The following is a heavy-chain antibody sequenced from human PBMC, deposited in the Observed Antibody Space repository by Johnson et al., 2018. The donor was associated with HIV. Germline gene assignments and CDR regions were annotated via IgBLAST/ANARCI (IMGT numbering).Heavy chain of an antibody. V-gene: IGHV3-30-3*01. Sequence: QMLLVESGGGVVQPGRSLRLSCAASGFSFSTYNMHWVRHAPGKGLEWVAVISYDGSNKYYADSVKGRFTISRDNSKNTLYLQMNSLRAEDTAVYYCARDGSQLADAFDIWGQGTMVTVSS. CDR3: ARDGSQLADAFDI. D-gene: IGHD6-6*01. J-gene: IGHJ3*02. CDR2: ISYDGSNK. CDR1: GFSFSTYN.